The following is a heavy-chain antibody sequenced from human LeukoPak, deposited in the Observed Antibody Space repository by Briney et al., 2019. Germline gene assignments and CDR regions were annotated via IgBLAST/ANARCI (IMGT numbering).Heavy chain of an antibody. D-gene: IGHD4-17*01. CDR1: GYTFTGYF. V-gene: IGHV1-2*02. CDR3: ARWVTGDYGDYFGY. J-gene: IGHJ4*02. Sequence: EASVKVSCKASGYTFTGYFIHWVRQAPGQGLEWMGWINPHSGGTNYAQKFQGRDTMTRDTSISTAYMELSSLRSDDTAVYFCARWVTGDYGDYFGYWGQGTLVTVSS. CDR2: INPHSGGT.